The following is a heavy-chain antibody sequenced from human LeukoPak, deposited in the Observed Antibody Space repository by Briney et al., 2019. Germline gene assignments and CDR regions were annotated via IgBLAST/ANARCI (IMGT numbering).Heavy chain of an antibody. D-gene: IGHD3-22*01. CDR1: GYTFTSYD. J-gene: IGHJ4*02. CDR2: MNPNSGNT. CDR3: ARDMYDISGRADY. Sequence: ASVKVSCKASGYTFTSYDINWVRQATGQGLEWMGWMNPNSGNTGYAQKFQGRVTMTRNTSISTAYMELTSLRSDDSAVYYCARDMYDISGRADYWGQGTRVTVSS. V-gene: IGHV1-8*01.